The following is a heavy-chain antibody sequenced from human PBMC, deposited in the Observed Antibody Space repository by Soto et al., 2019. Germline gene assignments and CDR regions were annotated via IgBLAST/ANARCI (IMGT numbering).Heavy chain of an antibody. D-gene: IGHD3-22*01. CDR2: ISSSGSTI. V-gene: IGHV3-11*01. CDR1: GFTFSDSY. CDR3: ARQKAWTGEWLSLYAPGMDV. J-gene: IGHJ6*02. Sequence: QVQLVESGGDLVKPGGSLRLSCAASGFTFSDSYMSWIRQAPGKGLEWLSYISSSGSTIYYADSVKGRFTISRDNAKNALYLQMNSVRAEDTAVYYCARQKAWTGEWLSLYAPGMDVWGQGTTVTVSS.